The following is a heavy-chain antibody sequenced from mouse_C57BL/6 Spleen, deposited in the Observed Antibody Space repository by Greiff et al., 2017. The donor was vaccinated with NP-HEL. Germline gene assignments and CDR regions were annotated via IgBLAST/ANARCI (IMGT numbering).Heavy chain of an antibody. CDR1: GYTFTSYW. CDR2: IDPSDSYT. V-gene: IGHV1-69*01. J-gene: IGHJ4*01. Sequence: VQLQQPGAELVMPGASVKLSCKASGYTFTSYWMHWVKQRPGQGLEWIGEIDPSDSYTNYNQKFKGKSTLTVDKSSSTAYMQLSSLTSEDSAVYYCARVLYGYYAMDYWGQGTSVTVSS. D-gene: IGHD2-12*01. CDR3: ARVLYGYYAMDY.